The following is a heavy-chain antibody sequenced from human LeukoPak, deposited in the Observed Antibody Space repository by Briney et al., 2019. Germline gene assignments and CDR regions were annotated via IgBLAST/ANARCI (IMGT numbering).Heavy chain of an antibody. Sequence: NPSETLSLTCTVSGISVNTTYFWGWIRQAPGKGLEWIGSIYHTGTTDHNPSLKSRVTISIDTSKNQFSLKLSSVTAADTAVYYCARGGAAMHPYFDYWGQGTLVTVSS. CDR2: IYHTGTT. D-gene: IGHD2-2*01. CDR1: GISVNTTYF. J-gene: IGHJ4*02. CDR3: ARGGAAMHPYFDY. V-gene: IGHV4-38-2*02.